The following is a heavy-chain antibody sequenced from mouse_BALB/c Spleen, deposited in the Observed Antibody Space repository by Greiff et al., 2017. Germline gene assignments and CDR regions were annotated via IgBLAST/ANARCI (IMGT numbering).Heavy chain of an antibody. Sequence: QVQLQQSGAELVRPGASVTLSCKASGYTFTDYEMHWVKQTPVHGLEWIGAIDPETGGTAYNQKFKGKATLTADKSSSTAYMELRSLTSEDSAVYYCTRWDYYGNYEFAYWGQGTLVTVSA. V-gene: IGHV1-15*01. CDR3: TRWDYYGNYEFAY. J-gene: IGHJ3*01. D-gene: IGHD2-1*01. CDR1: GYTFTDYE. CDR2: IDPETGGT.